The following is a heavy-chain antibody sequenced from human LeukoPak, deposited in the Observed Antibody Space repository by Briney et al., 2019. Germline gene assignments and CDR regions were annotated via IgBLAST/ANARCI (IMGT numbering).Heavy chain of an antibody. D-gene: IGHD3-10*01. CDR1: GGSISSYY. J-gene: IGHJ6*04. V-gene: IGHV4-59*01. CDR3: ARVRVYYYGMDV. Sequence: SETLSLTCTVSGGSISSYYWSWIRQPPGKGLEWIGYIYYSGSTNYNPSLKCRVTISVDTSKNQFSLKLSSVTAADTAVYYCARVRVYYYGMDVWGKGTTVTVSS. CDR2: IYYSGST.